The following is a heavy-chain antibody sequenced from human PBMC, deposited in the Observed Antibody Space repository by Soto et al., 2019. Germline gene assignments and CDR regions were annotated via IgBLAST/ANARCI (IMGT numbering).Heavy chain of an antibody. CDR2: INHSGST. CDR3: ASIKGRRGYSGYDRSDY. J-gene: IGHJ4*02. V-gene: IGHV4-34*01. D-gene: IGHD5-12*01. CDR1: GGSFSGYY. Sequence: SETLSLTCAVYGGSFSGYYWSWIRQPPGKGLEWIGEINHSGSTNYNPSLKSRVTISVDTSKNQFSLKLSSVTAADTAVYYCASIKGRRGYSGYDRSDYWGQGTLVTVSS.